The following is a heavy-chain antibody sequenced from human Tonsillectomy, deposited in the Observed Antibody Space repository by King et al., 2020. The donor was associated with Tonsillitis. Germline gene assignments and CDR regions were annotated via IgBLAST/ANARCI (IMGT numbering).Heavy chain of an antibody. V-gene: IGHV1-18*01. CDR3: ARWAEYYYYHDMDV. Sequence: QLVQSGAEVGKPGASVKVSCKASGYTLITYGISWVRQAPGQGLEWMGSISSYNSNTNYAQKLHDRVTMSTDTSTNTAHMELRNLTSDDTAVYFCARWAEYYYYHDMDVWGKGTTVTVSS. CDR2: ISSYNSNT. CDR1: GYTLITYG. J-gene: IGHJ6*03.